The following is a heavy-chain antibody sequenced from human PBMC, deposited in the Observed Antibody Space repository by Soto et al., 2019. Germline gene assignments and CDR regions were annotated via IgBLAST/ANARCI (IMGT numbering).Heavy chain of an antibody. CDR1: GVSFSSGNW. J-gene: IGHJ4*02. Sequence: SETLSLTFAGSGVSFSSGNWWTWVRQSPQRGLEYIGEIFHDGTANYYPSFERRVAISVDTSKNQFSLKLTSVTAADTAIYFCARLVYDTRLNYMYFDFWGQGTLVTVSS. V-gene: IGHV4-4*02. CDR2: IFHDGTA. D-gene: IGHD3-10*01. CDR3: ARLVYDTRLNYMYFDF.